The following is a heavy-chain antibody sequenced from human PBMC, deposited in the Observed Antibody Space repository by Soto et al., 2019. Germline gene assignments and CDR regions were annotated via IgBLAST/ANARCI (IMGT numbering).Heavy chain of an antibody. D-gene: IGHD1-26*01. CDR3: ARDNGGSYHFDY. V-gene: IGHV3-21*01. CDR2: ISSSSSYI. CDR1: GFTFSSYS. Sequence: AGGSLRLSCAASGFTFSSYSMNWVRQAPGKGLEWVSSISSSSSYIYYADSVKGRFTISRDNAKNSLYLQMNSLRAEDTAVYYCARDNGGSYHFDYWGQGTLVTVSS. J-gene: IGHJ4*02.